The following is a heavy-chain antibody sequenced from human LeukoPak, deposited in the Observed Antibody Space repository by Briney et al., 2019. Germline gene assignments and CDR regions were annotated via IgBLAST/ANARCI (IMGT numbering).Heavy chain of an antibody. CDR1: GFTFSSYA. J-gene: IGHJ2*01. V-gene: IGHV3-7*01. Sequence: GGSLRLSCAASGFTFSSYAMSWVRQAPGKGLEWVADIKEDGSDIYSVDSVKGRFTISRDNAKNSLYLQMNSLRAEDTAVYYCARDTYRFFDLWGRGTLVTVSS. CDR3: ARDTYRFFDL. CDR2: IKEDGSDI.